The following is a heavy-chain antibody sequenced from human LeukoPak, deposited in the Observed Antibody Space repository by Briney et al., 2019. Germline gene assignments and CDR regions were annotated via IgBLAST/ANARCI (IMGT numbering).Heavy chain of an antibody. CDR1: RYTFTSYD. V-gene: IGHV1-8*01. Sequence: ASVKVSCKASRYTFTSYDINWVREAAGHGLEWMGWMNPNTGRTGYVQKFQGRITMTRDTSINTAYMELTNLRSEDTAIYYCARLSQTPDYYTLGGYYYLGYWGQGTPVTVSS. J-gene: IGHJ4*02. CDR2: MNPNTGRT. D-gene: IGHD3-10*01. CDR3: ARLSQTPDYYTLGGYYYLGY.